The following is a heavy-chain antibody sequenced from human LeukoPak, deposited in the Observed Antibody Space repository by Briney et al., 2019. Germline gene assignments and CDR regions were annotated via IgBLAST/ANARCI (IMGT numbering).Heavy chain of an antibody. V-gene: IGHV3-49*04. CDR1: GFTFGDSA. J-gene: IGHJ6*03. D-gene: IGHD2-15*01. Sequence: GGSLRLSCTASGFTFGDSAMSWVRQAPGKGLEWVGFIRSRAYGGTTEYAASLKGRFTISRDDSKSIAYLQMNSLKIEDTAVYYCVRVPATAISPTHMDVWGKGTTVTVSS. CDR3: VRVPATAISPTHMDV. CDR2: IRSRAYGGTT.